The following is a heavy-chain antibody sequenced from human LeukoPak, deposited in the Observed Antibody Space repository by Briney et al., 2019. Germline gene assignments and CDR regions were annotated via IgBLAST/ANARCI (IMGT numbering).Heavy chain of an antibody. D-gene: IGHD3-10*01. CDR2: IKLDGREI. CDR1: GFVFGHSW. Sequence: GGSLRLSCAASGFVFGHSWMSWVRQAPGKGLEWVANIKLDGREINYLDSLTGRLTISRDNAKDSLYLQMNGLRAEDTAVYFCVRDRGCFAFDYWGQGTLVTVSS. J-gene: IGHJ4*02. V-gene: IGHV3-7*03. CDR3: VRDRGCFAFDY.